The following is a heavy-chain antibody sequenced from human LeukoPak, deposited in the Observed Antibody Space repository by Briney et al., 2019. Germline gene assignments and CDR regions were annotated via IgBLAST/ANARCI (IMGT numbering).Heavy chain of an antibody. D-gene: IGHD6-19*01. Sequence: GGSLRLSCAASGFTFSSYGMHWVRQAPGKGLEWVAFIRYDGSNKYYADSVKGRFTISRDNSKNTLYLQMNSLRAEDTAVYYCARGASSGWYLDYWGQGTLVTVSS. J-gene: IGHJ4*02. V-gene: IGHV3-30*02. CDR1: GFTFSSYG. CDR3: ARGASSGWYLDY. CDR2: IRYDGSNK.